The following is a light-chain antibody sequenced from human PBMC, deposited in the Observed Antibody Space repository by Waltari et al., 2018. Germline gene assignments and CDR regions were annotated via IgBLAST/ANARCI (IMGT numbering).Light chain of an antibody. J-gene: IGKJ2*03. CDR2: KAS. CDR3: QQYSSYNS. Sequence: TQLTQSPSPLPHFVGAEAPIPCRASQSISDWLAWYQQKPGKAPNLLIYKASNLESGVPSRFSGSGSGTEFTLTISSLQPDDFATYYCQQYSSYNSFGQGTKLEIK. CDR1: QSISDW. V-gene: IGKV1-5*03.